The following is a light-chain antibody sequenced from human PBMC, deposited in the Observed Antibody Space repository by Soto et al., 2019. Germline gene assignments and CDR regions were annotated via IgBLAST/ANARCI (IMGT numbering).Light chain of an antibody. J-gene: IGKJ1*01. CDR2: KAS. Sequence: DIQMTQSPSTLSASVGDRVTITCTASQSIDSRLAWYQQIPGKAHNLLIYKASSLESGVPSRFSGSGSGTEFTLTIMSLQPDDFATYDCQEYNSYSEGTFGQGTKVEIK. CDR1: QSIDSR. CDR3: QEYNSYSEGT. V-gene: IGKV1-5*03.